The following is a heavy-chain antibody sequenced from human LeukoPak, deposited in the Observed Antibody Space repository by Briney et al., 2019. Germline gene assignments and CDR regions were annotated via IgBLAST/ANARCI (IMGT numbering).Heavy chain of an antibody. Sequence: VASVKVSCKASGGTFSSYAISWVRQAPGQGLEWMGWINPNSGGTNYAQKFQGRVTMTRDTSISTAYMEVSRLRSDDTAVYYCAREYCRGGSCYSSPDYWGQGTLVTVSS. CDR3: AREYCRGGSCYSSPDY. D-gene: IGHD2-15*01. CDR1: GGTFSSYA. V-gene: IGHV1-2*02. CDR2: INPNSGGT. J-gene: IGHJ4*02.